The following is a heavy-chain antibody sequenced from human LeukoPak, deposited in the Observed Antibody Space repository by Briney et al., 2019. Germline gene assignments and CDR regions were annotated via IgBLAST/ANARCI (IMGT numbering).Heavy chain of an antibody. V-gene: IGHV5-51*01. D-gene: IGHD5-18*01. Sequence: GESLKISCQGSGYSFTSYWIGWVRQMPGKGLEWMGIIYPGDSDTRYSPSFQGQVTISADKSISTAYLQWSSLKASDTAMYYCARPKNKDTAMVPFDYWGQGTLVTVSS. CDR3: ARPKNKDTAMVPFDY. CDR2: IYPGDSDT. J-gene: IGHJ4*02. CDR1: GYSFTSYW.